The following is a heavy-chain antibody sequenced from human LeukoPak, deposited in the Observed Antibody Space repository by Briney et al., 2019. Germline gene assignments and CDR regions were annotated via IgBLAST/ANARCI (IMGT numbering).Heavy chain of an antibody. D-gene: IGHD5-12*01. Sequence: HPGGSLRLSCAASGFTVSSNYMSWVRQAPGKGLEWVSVIYSGGSTYYADSVKGRFTISRDNSKNTLYLQMNSLRAEDTAVYYCARETGMVATGYYLDYWGQGTLVTVSS. CDR1: GFTVSSNY. V-gene: IGHV3-53*01. CDR3: ARETGMVATGYYLDY. CDR2: IYSGGST. J-gene: IGHJ4*02.